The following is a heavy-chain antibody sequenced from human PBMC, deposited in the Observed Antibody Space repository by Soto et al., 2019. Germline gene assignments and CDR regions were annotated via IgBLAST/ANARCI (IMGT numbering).Heavy chain of an antibody. V-gene: IGHV3-23*01. CDR3: AKNPVLGYYYGMDV. CDR1: GFTFSSYA. Sequence: LRLSCAASGFTFSSYAMSWVRQAPGKGLEWVSAISGSGGSTYYADSVKGRFTISRDNSKNTLYLQMNSLRAEDTAVYYCAKNPVLGYYYGMDVWGQGTTVTVSS. J-gene: IGHJ6*02. CDR2: ISGSGGST.